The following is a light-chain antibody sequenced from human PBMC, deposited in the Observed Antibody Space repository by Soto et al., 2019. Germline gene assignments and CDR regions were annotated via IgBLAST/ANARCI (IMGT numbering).Light chain of an antibody. CDR3: QQYYNWPRT. V-gene: IGKV3-15*01. Sequence: EIVLTQSPATLSLSPLEIATLSFMASQSVSSYLAWYQQKPGQAPRLLFYGASTGATGLPARFSGSGSGTEFTLTINSLQAEDCAVYYCQQYYNWPRTFGQGTRLEIK. J-gene: IGKJ5*01. CDR1: QSVSSY. CDR2: GAS.